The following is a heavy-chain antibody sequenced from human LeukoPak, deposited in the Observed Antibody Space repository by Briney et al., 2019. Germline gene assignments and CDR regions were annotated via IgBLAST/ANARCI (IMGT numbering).Heavy chain of an antibody. J-gene: IGHJ4*02. D-gene: IGHD1-14*01. Sequence: PSETLSPTCTVSGGSIGSVAYYWSWIRQHPGKGLEWIGYIYYSGSTNYNPSLKSRVTISVDTSKNQFSLKLSSVPAADTAVYYCARGGGGIDNNNNYFDCWGQGTLVTVSS. CDR1: GGSIGSVAYY. V-gene: IGHV4-61*08. CDR2: IYYSGST. CDR3: ARGGGGIDNNNNYFDC.